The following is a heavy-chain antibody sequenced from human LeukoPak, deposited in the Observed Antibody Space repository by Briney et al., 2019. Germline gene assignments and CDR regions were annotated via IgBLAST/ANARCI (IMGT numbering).Heavy chain of an antibody. CDR1: GFTFSSYW. V-gene: IGHV3-74*03. Sequence: GGSLRLSCAASGFTFSSYWMHWVRQAPGKGLVWVSRINGDGSSTMYADSVKGRFTISRDNAKNTLYLQMNSLRLGDTALYYCATDCSGNRCYSLWGQGTLVTVSS. CDR2: INGDGSST. D-gene: IGHD2-15*01. CDR3: ATDCSGNRCYSL. J-gene: IGHJ4*02.